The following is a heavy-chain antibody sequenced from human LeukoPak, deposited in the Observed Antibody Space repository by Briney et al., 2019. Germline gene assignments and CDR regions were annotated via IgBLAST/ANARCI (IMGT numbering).Heavy chain of an antibody. CDR3: ARGPPAAGFDY. J-gene: IGHJ4*02. V-gene: IGHV4-30-2*01. Sequence: SETLSLTCAVSGGSISSGGYSWSWIRQPPGKGLEWIGYIYHSGSTYYNPSLKSRVTISADRSKNQFSLKLSSVTAADTAVYYCARGPPAAGFDYWGQGTLVTVSS. D-gene: IGHD6-13*01. CDR1: GGSISSGGYS. CDR2: IYHSGST.